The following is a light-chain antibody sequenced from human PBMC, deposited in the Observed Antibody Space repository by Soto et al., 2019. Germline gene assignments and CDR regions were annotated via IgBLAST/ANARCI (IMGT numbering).Light chain of an antibody. Sequence: DIQMTQSPSTLSASVGDRVTITCRASQSISSWLAWYQQKPGKAPKLPIYKASSLESGVPSRFSGSGSGTEFTLTISSLQPDDFATCLWTFGQGTKVEIK. CDR3: T. CDR1: QSISSW. CDR2: KAS. V-gene: IGKV1-5*03. J-gene: IGKJ1*01.